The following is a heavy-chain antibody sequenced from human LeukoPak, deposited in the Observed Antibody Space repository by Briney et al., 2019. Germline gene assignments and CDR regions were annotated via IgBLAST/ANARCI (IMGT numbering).Heavy chain of an antibody. Sequence: SETLSLTCTVPGGSISSYYWSWIRQPAGKGLEWIGRIYTSGSTNYNPSLKSRVTMSVDTSKNQFSLKLSSVTAADTAVYYCARSRAVTTSFDYWGQGTLVTVSS. CDR3: ARSRAVTTSFDY. CDR1: GGSISSYY. V-gene: IGHV4-4*07. D-gene: IGHD4-17*01. CDR2: IYTSGST. J-gene: IGHJ4*02.